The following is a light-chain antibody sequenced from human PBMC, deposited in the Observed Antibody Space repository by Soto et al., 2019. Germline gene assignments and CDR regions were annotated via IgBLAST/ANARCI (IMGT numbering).Light chain of an antibody. CDR3: QQYGSSPYT. J-gene: IGKJ2*01. Sequence: EIVLTQSPGTLSLSPGARATLSCRASQSVSSSYLAWYQQKPGQAPRLRIYGASSRATGIPDRFSGSGSGTDFTLTISRLEPEDFAVYYCQQYGSSPYTFGQGTKREIK. V-gene: IGKV3-20*01. CDR1: QSVSSSY. CDR2: GAS.